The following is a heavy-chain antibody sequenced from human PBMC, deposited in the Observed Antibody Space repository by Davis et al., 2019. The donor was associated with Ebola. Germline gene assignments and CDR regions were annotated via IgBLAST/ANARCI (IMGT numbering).Heavy chain of an antibody. CDR3: ARGYSSSYFGARYFEL. CDR1: GGSISSYY. CDR2: IYYSGST. Sequence: SETLSLTCTVSGGSISSYYWSWIRQPPGKGLEWIGYIYYSGSTNYNPSLKSRVTISVDTSKNQFSLKLSSVTAADTAVYYCARGYSSSYFGARYFELWGRGTLVTVSS. V-gene: IGHV4-59*01. D-gene: IGHD6-13*01. J-gene: IGHJ2*01.